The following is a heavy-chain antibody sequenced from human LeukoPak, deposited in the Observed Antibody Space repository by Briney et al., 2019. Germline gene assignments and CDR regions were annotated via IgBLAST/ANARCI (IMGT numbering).Heavy chain of an antibody. V-gene: IGHV3-74*01. Sequence: GGSLRLSCAASGFTFSSYWMHWVRQAPGKGLVWVSRINSDGSSTSYADSVKGRFTISRDNAKNTLYLRMNSLRAEDTAVYYCARVPPYYAYDYWGQGTLVTVSS. J-gene: IGHJ4*02. D-gene: IGHD3-3*01. CDR2: INSDGSST. CDR1: GFTFSSYW. CDR3: ARVPPYYAYDY.